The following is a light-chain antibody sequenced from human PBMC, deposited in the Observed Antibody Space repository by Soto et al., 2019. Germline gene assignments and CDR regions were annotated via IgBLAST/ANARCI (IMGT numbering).Light chain of an antibody. Sequence: EVVLTQSPGTLSLSPGERATLSCRASHSLTNNYLAWYQQKPGQAPRLLLFGSSDRSTGIPDRFSGSGSGTDFSLTISRLEPEDVAVYYCQQYSSSPPYTFGQGTKLEIK. V-gene: IGKV3-20*01. CDR3: QQYSSSPPYT. J-gene: IGKJ2*01. CDR2: GSS. CDR1: HSLTNNY.